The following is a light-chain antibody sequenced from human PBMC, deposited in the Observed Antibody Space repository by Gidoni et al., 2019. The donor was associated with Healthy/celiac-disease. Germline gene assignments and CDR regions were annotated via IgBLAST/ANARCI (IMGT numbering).Light chain of an antibody. Sequence: IVMTQSAESLDVSLGERATINFKSSQRVLYSSNNKNYLAWYQQKHGQPPKLLIYWASTRDTGVPDRFRVIGSGADFTLTTSVPQVQDLAVPYCQHYYSTPPVTVGQGTKVE. J-gene: IGKJ1*01. CDR3: QHYYSTPPVT. CDR2: WAS. CDR1: QRVLYSSNNKNY. V-gene: IGKV4-1*01.